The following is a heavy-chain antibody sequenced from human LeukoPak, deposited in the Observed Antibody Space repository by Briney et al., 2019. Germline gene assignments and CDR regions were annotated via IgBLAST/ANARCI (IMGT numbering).Heavy chain of an antibody. V-gene: IGHV1-18*01. Sequence: GPSVKVSASSSVSILTNYGFYWVGQAPGKGLEWMVWFNTYNGETDYAQNFQGRVTMTTDPSTSTAYMDLRSLTSDDTAVYYCARGRLGVSGYKDYLDYWGQGTLVTVSS. CDR3: ARGRLGVSGYKDYLDY. CDR1: VSILTNYG. CDR2: FNTYNGET. D-gene: IGHD5-12*01. J-gene: IGHJ4*02.